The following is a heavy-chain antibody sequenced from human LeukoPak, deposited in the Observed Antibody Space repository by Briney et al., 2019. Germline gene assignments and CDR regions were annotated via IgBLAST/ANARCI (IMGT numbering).Heavy chain of an antibody. V-gene: IGHV3-33*01. D-gene: IGHD3-10*01. J-gene: IGHJ6*02. CDR1: GFTFSSNG. Sequence: PGGSLRLSCAASGFTFSSNGMHWVRQAPGKGLEWVAVVSFDGNNKYFADSVKGRFSIPRDNSRNTLYMQMNSLRAEDTAVYYCARAGRGWFGSMDVWGQGTTVTVSS. CDR2: VSFDGNNK. CDR3: ARAGRGWFGSMDV.